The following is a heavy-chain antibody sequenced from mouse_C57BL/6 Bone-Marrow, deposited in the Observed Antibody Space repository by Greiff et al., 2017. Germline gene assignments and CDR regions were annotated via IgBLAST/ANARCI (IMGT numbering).Heavy chain of an antibody. J-gene: IGHJ2*01. V-gene: IGHV3-6*01. CDR2: ISYDGSN. CDR3: ARQGGSHFDY. CDR1: GYSITSGYY. Sequence: ESGPGLVKPSQSLSLTCSVTGYSITSGYYWNWIRQFPGNKLEWMGYISYDGSNNYNPSLKNRISITRDTSKNQFFLKLNSVTTEDTATYYCARQGGSHFDYWGQGTTLTVSS.